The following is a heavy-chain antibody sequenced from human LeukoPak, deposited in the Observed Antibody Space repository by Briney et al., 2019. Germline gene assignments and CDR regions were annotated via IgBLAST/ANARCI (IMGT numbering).Heavy chain of an antibody. CDR1: GVSISSGSHY. CDR2: IYNRGST. D-gene: IGHD5-12*01. Sequence: PSETLSLTCCVSGVSISSGSHYWSWTRPPAGKGLECIGRIYNRGSTNYHPPHKTRVTISVDTSKNQFSLKLSSVTAADTAVYYCARGDIVATSYFGEWFDSWGQGTLVTVSS. V-gene: IGHV4-61*02. CDR3: ARGDIVATSYFGEWFDS. J-gene: IGHJ5*01.